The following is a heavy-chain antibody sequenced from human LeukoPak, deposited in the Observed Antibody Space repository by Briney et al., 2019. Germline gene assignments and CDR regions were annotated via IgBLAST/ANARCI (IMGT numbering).Heavy chain of an antibody. V-gene: IGHV1-69*05. CDR3: ARDRYSNSWYDY. CDR1: GGTFSSYA. CDR2: IIPIFGTA. Sequence: ASVKVSCKASGGTFSSYAISWVRQAPGQGLEWMGGIIPIFGTANYAQKFQGRVTITTDESTSTAYMELSSLRSEDTAVYYCARDRYSNSWYDYWGQGTLVTVSS. J-gene: IGHJ4*02. D-gene: IGHD6-13*01.